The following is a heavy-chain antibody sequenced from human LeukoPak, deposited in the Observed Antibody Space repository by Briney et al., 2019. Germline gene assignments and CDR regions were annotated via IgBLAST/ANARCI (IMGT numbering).Heavy chain of an antibody. D-gene: IGHD5-18*01. Sequence: GGSMRLSCAASGFTFSSYGMHWVRQAPGKGLEWVAVISYDGSNKYYADSVKGRFTISRDNSKNTLYLQMNSLRAEDTAVYYCAKEPHGGIQLWTSSYFDYWGQRTLVTVSS. CDR2: ISYDGSNK. CDR3: AKEPHGGIQLWTSSYFDY. CDR1: GFTFSSYG. V-gene: IGHV3-30*18. J-gene: IGHJ4*02.